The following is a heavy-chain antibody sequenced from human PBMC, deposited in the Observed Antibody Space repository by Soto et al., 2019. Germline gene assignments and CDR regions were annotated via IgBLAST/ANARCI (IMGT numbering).Heavy chain of an antibody. Sequence: ASVKVSCKASGYTFTSYYMHWVRQAPGQGLEWMGIINPSGGGTYSPDSMKGRFTISRDNSKNTVYLQMNSLRAEDTAIYYCAKDLDTTVFNFDYWGQGTLVTVSS. V-gene: IGHV1-46*04. CDR1: GYTFTSYY. J-gene: IGHJ4*02. CDR3: AKDLDTTVFNFDY. CDR2: INPSGGGT. D-gene: IGHD5-18*01.